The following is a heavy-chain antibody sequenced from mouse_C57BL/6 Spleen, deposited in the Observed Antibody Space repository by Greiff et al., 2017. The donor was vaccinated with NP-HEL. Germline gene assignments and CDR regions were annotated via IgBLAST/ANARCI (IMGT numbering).Heavy chain of an antibody. J-gene: IGHJ2*01. CDR2: IYPSDSGT. Sequence: QVQLKQPGAELVRPGSSVKLSCKASGYTFTSYWMDWVKQRPGQGLEWIGNIYPSDSGTHYNQKFKDKATLTVDKSSSTAYMQLSSLTSEDSAVYYCARGRGSYFDYWGQGTTLTVSS. V-gene: IGHV1-61*01. CDR3: ARGRGSYFDY. CDR1: GYTFTSYW.